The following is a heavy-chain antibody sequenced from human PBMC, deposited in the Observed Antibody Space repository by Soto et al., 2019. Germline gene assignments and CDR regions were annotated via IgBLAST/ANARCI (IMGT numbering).Heavy chain of an antibody. CDR3: AGNYYDSGSYYSSFDY. V-gene: IGHV6-1*01. D-gene: IGHD3-10*01. CDR2: TYYNSRWYT. J-gene: IGHJ4*02. Sequence: SQTLSLTCAISGDSVSSTSAAWNWIRQSPSRGLEWLGRTYYNSRWYTDYAASVKSRLTINADTSKNHFSLNLNSVTPEDTALYYFAGNYYDSGSYYSSFDYWGQGTLVTVSS. CDR1: GDSVSSTSAA.